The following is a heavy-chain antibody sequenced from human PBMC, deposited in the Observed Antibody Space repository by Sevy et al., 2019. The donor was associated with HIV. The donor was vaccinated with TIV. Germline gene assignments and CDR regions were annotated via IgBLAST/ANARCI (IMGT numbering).Heavy chain of an antibody. J-gene: IGHJ4*02. CDR3: AGGNAWGRGYS. V-gene: IGHV4-59*08. D-gene: IGHD1-26*01. Sequence: SETLSLTCTVSGGSITSLYWNWIRQPPGKGLEWIANIYYNGHINYNPSLKSRVTLSLDTSKNQFSLRLSSVTAADTAMYYCAGGNAWGRGYSWAQGTLVTVSS. CDR1: GGSITSLY. CDR2: IYYNGHI.